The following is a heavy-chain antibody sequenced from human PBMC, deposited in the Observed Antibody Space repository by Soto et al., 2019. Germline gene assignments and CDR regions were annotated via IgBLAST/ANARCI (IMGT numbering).Heavy chain of an antibody. Sequence: QVQLQESGPGLVKPSQTLSLTCTVSGGSISSGDYYWSWIRQPPGKGLEWIGYIYYSGSTYYNPSLQSRVTVSVDTSKNQFSLKLSSVTAADTAVYYCARDGGAAAGTDWYFDLWGRGTLVTVSS. D-gene: IGHD6-13*01. CDR2: IYYSGST. V-gene: IGHV4-30-4*01. J-gene: IGHJ2*01. CDR1: GGSISSGDYY. CDR3: ARDGGAAAGTDWYFDL.